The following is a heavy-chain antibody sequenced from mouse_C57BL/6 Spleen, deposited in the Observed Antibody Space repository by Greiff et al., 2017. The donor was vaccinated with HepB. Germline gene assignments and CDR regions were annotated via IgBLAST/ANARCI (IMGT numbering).Heavy chain of an antibody. CDR1: GYSFTGYY. J-gene: IGHJ3*01. CDR3: AREGYYGGAWFAY. D-gene: IGHD1-1*01. Sequence: VQLQQSGPELVKPGASVKISCKASGYSFTGYYMNWVKQSPEKSLEWIGEINPSTGGTTYNQKFKAKATLTVDKSSSTAYMQLKSLTSEDSAVYYCAREGYYGGAWFAYWGQGTLVTVSA. V-gene: IGHV1-42*01. CDR2: INPSTGGT.